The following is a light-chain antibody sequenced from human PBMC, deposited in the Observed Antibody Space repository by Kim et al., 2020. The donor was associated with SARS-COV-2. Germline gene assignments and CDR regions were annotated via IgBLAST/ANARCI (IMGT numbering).Light chain of an antibody. Sequence: SPLSASVEDRVTISCRASQSISSWLAWYQQKPGKAPKLLIYKASSLESGVPSRFSGSGSGTEFTLTISSLHPDDFATYYCQQRWTFGQGTKVDI. J-gene: IGKJ1*01. V-gene: IGKV1-5*03. CDR2: KAS. CDR3: QQRWT. CDR1: QSISSW.